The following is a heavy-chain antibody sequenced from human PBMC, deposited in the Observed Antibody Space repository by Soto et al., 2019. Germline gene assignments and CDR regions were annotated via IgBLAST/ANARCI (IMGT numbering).Heavy chain of an antibody. D-gene: IGHD1-1*01. V-gene: IGHV4-59*08. CDR2: IYYSGST. Sequence: SETLSLTCTVSGGSISSYYWSWIRQPPGKGLEWIGYIYYSGSTNYNPSLKSRVTISVDTSKNQFSLKLSSVTAADTAVYYCGRHGTVPEFPFYSYSYMAVWAKGPRSPSP. CDR1: GGSISSYY. J-gene: IGHJ6*03. CDR3: GRHGTVPEFPFYSYSYMAV.